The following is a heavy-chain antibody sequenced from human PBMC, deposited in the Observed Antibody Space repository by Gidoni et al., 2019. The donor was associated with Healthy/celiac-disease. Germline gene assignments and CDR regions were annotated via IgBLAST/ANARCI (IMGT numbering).Heavy chain of an antibody. J-gene: IGHJ5*02. V-gene: IGHV4-34*01. CDR1: GGSFSGYY. D-gene: IGHD3-22*01. CDR2: INHSGST. CDR3: ARVYYGGYYFSWFDP. Sequence: QVQLQQWGAGLLKPSETLSLTCAVYGGSFSGYYWSWSRKPPGKGLEWSGEINHSGSTNYNPSLKSRVTISVDTSKNQFSLKLSSVTAADTAVYYCARVYYGGYYFSWFDPWGQGTLVTVSS.